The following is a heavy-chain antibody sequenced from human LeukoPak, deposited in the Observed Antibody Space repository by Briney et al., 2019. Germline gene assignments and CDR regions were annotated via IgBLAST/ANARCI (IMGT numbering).Heavy chain of an antibody. CDR2: IYSDGSSL. J-gene: IGHJ4*02. D-gene: IGHD1-26*01. CDR1: GFTFSKYW. V-gene: IGHV3-74*01. CDR3: ARSVGGMDY. Sequence: GGSLILSCAAAGFTFSKYWMHWVRQAPGKGLVWVSRIYSDGSSLSYADSVKGRVTISRDSASNMLYLQMNSLRAQDTAIYYCARSVGGMDYWGQGTLVTVSS.